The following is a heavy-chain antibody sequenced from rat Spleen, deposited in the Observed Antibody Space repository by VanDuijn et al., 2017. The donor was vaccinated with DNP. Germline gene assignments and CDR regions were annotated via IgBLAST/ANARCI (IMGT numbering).Heavy chain of an antibody. V-gene: IGHV5-25*01. D-gene: IGHD1-2*01. CDR1: GITFSDHN. CDR2: ISSTGDNT. Sequence: EVQLVESGGGLVQPGRSLKLSCAVSGITFSDHNMAWVRQAPAKGLEWVASISSTGDNTYYSDSVKGRFSLSRDNAKSTLYLQVNSLRSEDTATYYCTRSDSYGFPYWGQGTLVTVSS. J-gene: IGHJ3*01. CDR3: TRSDSYGFPY.